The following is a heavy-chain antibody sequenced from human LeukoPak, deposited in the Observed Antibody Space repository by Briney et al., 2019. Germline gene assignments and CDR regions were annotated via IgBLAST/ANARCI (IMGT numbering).Heavy chain of an antibody. CDR3: ARVDTISDPNWFDP. D-gene: IGHD5-12*01. V-gene: IGHV1-69*04. CDR2: IIPILGIA. CDR1: GGTFSSYA. Sequence: ASVKVSCKASGGTFSSYAISWVRQAPGQGLEWMGRIIPILGIANYAQKFQGRVTITADKSTSTAYMELSSLRSEDTAVYYCARVDTISDPNWFDPWGQGTLVTVSS. J-gene: IGHJ5*02.